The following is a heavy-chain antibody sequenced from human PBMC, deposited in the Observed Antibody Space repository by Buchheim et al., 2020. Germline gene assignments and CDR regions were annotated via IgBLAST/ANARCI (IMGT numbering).Heavy chain of an antibody. J-gene: IGHJ4*02. V-gene: IGHV3-49*03. CDR3: TSFVYVWGSYRPYPDY. D-gene: IGHD3-16*02. CDR1: GFTFGDYA. CDR2: IRSKAYGGTT. Sequence: EVQLVESGGGLVQPGRSLRLSCTASGFTFGDYAMSWFRQAPGKGLEWVGFIRSKAYGGTTEYAASVKGRFTISSNDSKSIPYLQMNSLKTEDTAVYYCTSFVYVWGSYRPYPDYWGQGTL.